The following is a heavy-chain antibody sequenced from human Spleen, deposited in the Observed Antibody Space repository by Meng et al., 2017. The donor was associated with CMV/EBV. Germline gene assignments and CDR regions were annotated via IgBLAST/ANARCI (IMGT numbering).Heavy chain of an antibody. D-gene: IGHD4-11*01. CDR1: GYRFTHYW. V-gene: IGHV5-51*01. J-gene: IGHJ5*02. Sequence: GESLKISCKGSGYRFTHYWIGWVRQMPGKGLEWMGVIYPGYSDTRYSSSFQGQVTISADKSISTAYLQWISLKASDTAMYYCARRNEDSNYAYKWFDPWGQGTLVTVSS. CDR3: ARRNEDSNYAYKWFDP. CDR2: IYPGYSDT.